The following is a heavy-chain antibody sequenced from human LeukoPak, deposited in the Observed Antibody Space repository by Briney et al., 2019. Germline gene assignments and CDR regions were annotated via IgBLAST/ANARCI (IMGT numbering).Heavy chain of an antibody. V-gene: IGHV2-5*02. Sequence: SGPTLVIPTPTLTVTFTFSGFSLTTTRVGVGWTRQPPVKALEWLAVFYWDDDKRYSPSLQSRLTITKDTSKNQVVLTMTNMDPVDTGTYYCAHIMITYGGVVAQDAFDIWGQGAMITV. CDR2: FYWDDDK. CDR1: GFSLTTTRVG. CDR3: AHIMITYGGVVAQDAFDI. J-gene: IGHJ3*02. D-gene: IGHD3-16*02.